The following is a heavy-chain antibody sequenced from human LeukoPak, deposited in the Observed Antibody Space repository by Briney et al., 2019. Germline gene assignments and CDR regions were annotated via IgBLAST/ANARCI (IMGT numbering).Heavy chain of an antibody. CDR2: IKQDGSEK. CDR3: ARDGSPGVYSSSWYDY. V-gene: IGHV3-7*01. D-gene: IGHD6-13*01. CDR1: GFTFSTYW. Sequence: PGGSLRLSCAASGFTFSTYWMSWVRQAPGKGLEWVANIKQDGSEKDYVDSVKGRFTISRDNAKNSLYLQMNSLRAEDTAVYYCARDGSPGVYSSSWYDYWGQGTLVTVSS. J-gene: IGHJ4*02.